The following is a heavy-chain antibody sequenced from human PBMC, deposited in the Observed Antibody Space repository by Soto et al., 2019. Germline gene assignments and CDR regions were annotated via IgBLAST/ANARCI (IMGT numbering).Heavy chain of an antibody. V-gene: IGHV4-39*01. CDR3: ARGTRLRWADY. CDR1: GGSISSSSYY. Sequence: QLQLQESGPGLVKPSETLSLTCTVSGGSISSSSYYWGWIRQPPGKGLEWIGSIYYSGSTYYNPSLKSRVTISVDTSKNQFSLKLSSVTAADTAVYYCARGTRLRWADYWGQGTLVTVSS. D-gene: IGHD4-17*01. CDR2: IYYSGST. J-gene: IGHJ4*02.